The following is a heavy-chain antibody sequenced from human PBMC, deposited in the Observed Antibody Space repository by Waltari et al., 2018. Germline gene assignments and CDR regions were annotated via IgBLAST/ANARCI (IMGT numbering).Heavy chain of an antibody. CDR2: VDPEDGEK. J-gene: IGHJ5*02. V-gene: IGHV1-69-2*01. D-gene: IGHD4-17*01. Sequence: EVQLVQSGAEVKKPGATVKISCKVSGYTFTDYYMHWVQQAPGKGLEWMGLVDPEDGEKIYAEKFQGRVTITADTSTDTAYMELSSLRSEDTAVYYCATDRWVRDHRDQNWFDPWGQGTLVTVSS. CDR1: GYTFTDYY. CDR3: ATDRWVRDHRDQNWFDP.